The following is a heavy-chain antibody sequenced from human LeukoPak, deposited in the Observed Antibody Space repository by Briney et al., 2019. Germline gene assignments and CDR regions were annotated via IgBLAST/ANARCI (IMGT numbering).Heavy chain of an antibody. D-gene: IGHD3-10*01. V-gene: IGHV1-58*01. J-gene: IGHJ4*02. Sequence: SVKVSCKASGFTFTSSAVRWVRQARGQRLEWIGWIVVGSGNTNYAQKFQERVTITRDMSTSTAYMELSSLRSEDTAVYYCAADPLFNYYGSGSYPNPDYWGQGTLVTVSS. CDR1: GFTFTSSA. CDR2: IVVGSGNT. CDR3: AADPLFNYYGSGSYPNPDY.